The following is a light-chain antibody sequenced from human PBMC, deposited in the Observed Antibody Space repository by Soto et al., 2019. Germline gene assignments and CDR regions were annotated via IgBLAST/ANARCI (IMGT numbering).Light chain of an antibody. J-gene: IGKJ1*01. CDR1: QSFRGL. CDR3: QHYGDSSWT. V-gene: IGKV3-20*01. Sequence: EVVLTQSPVTLSLSPGERATLSCRASQSFRGLLAWYQQKPGQAPRLLIFGTSNRAPGIPDRFSGSGSGTDFTLTISRLEPDDFAVYYCQHYGDSSWTFGQGTKVEIK. CDR2: GTS.